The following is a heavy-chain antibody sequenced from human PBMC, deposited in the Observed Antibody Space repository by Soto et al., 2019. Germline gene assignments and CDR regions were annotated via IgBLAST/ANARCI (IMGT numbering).Heavy chain of an antibody. V-gene: IGHV3-23*01. D-gene: IGHD3-3*01. J-gene: IGHJ4*02. CDR2: INKNVGST. CDR3: AKRPSYDFVN. Sequence: EVQLLESGGGLVQPGGSLRLSCAASGFTFSTYAMSWFPQAPGKGLEWVSSINKNVGSTFYADSVKGRFTISRDNSKDTLFLQMNSLRAEDTALYYCAKRPSYDFVNWGQGTLVTVSS. CDR1: GFTFSTYA.